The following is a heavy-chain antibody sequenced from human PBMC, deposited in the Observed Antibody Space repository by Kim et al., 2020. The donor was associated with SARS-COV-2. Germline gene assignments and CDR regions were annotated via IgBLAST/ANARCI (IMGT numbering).Heavy chain of an antibody. CDR3: ARDFLMVRAIDY. V-gene: IGHV3-33*01. CDR2: IWYDGSNK. J-gene: IGHJ4*02. Sequence: GGSLRLSCAASGFTFSSYGMHWVRQAPGKGLEWVAVIWYDGSNKYYADSVKGRFTISRDNSKNTLYLQMNSLRAEDTAVYYCARDFLMVRAIDYWGQGTLVTVSS. CDR1: GFTFSSYG. D-gene: IGHD3-10*01.